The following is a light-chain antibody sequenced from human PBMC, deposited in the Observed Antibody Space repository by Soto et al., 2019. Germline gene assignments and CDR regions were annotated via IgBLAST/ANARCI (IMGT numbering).Light chain of an antibody. Sequence: EIVLTQSPGTLSLSPGERATLSCRASQSVSSSYLAWYQQKPGQAPRLLIYGASSSDTGIPDRFSGSGSGTDFTLNISRLEPEDFAVYYCQQYCSSTYTFGQGTKRESK. CDR1: QSVSSSY. J-gene: IGKJ2*01. CDR3: QQYCSSTYT. CDR2: GAS. V-gene: IGKV3-20*01.